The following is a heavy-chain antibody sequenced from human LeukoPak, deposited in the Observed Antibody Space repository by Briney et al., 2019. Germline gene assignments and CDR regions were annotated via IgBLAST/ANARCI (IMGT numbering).Heavy chain of an antibody. CDR1: GLTFSNSW. J-gene: IGHJ1*01. Sequence: GGSLRLSCEASGLTFSNSWMHWVRQVPGKGLVWVSRINNEGTTISYADSVKGRFTISRDNAKNTLYLQMNSLRAEDTAVYYCARVSGLGMNEYCQHWGQGTLVTVAS. D-gene: IGHD3-10*01. V-gene: IGHV3-74*01. CDR3: ARVSGLGMNEYCQH. CDR2: INNEGTTI.